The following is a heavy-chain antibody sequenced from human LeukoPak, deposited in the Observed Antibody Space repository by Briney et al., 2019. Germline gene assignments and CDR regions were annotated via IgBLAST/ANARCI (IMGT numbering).Heavy chain of an antibody. Sequence: VASVKVSCKASGYTFTSYGISWVRQAPGHGLEWTGWISAYNGNTNYAQKLQGRVTMTTDTSTRTAYMELRSLRSDDTAVYYCARAPIAVAGTGWFDPWGQGTLVTVSS. CDR2: ISAYNGNT. V-gene: IGHV1-18*04. D-gene: IGHD6-19*01. CDR3: ARAPIAVAGTGWFDP. CDR1: GYTFTSYG. J-gene: IGHJ5*02.